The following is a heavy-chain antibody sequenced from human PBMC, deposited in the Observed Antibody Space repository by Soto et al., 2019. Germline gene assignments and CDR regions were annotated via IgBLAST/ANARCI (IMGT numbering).Heavy chain of an antibody. CDR1: GGSISGYY. CDR3: ARQQLLPYYYALDV. CDR2: IYYRGST. D-gene: IGHD6-13*01. Sequence: SETLSLTCTVSGGSISGYYWSWVLQPPGKGLEYIGYIYYRGSTNYNPSLKSRVTMSVDTSRNLFSLKVNSVTAADTAVYYCARQQLLPYYYALDVWGQGTTVTVSS. V-gene: IGHV4-59*01. J-gene: IGHJ6*02.